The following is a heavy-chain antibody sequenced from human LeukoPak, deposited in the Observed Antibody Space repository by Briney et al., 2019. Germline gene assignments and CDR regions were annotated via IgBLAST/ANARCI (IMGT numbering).Heavy chain of an antibody. D-gene: IGHD6-13*01. CDR3: AVGYSSSWYGPLA. J-gene: IGHJ4*02. V-gene: IGHV3-23*01. Sequence: GGSLRLSCAASGFTFSSYAMSWVRQAPGKGLEWVSAISGSGGSTYYADSVKGRFTISRDNSKNTLYLQMNSLRAEDTAVYYCAVGYSSSWYGPLAWGQGTLVTVSS. CDR2: ISGSGGST. CDR1: GFTFSSYA.